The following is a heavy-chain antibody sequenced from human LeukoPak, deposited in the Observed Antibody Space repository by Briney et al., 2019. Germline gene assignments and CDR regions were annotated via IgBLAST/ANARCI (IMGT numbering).Heavy chain of an antibody. CDR2: INHSGST. CDR3: AGKLRNYGSGSYYNVRWFDP. J-gene: IGHJ5*02. V-gene: IGHV4-34*01. D-gene: IGHD3-10*01. CDR1: GGSFSGYY. Sequence: PSETLSLTCAVYGGSFSGYYWSWIRQPPGKGLEWIGEINHSGSTNYNPSLKSRVTISVDTSKNQFSLKLSSVTAADTAVYYCAGKLRNYGSGSYYNVRWFDPWGQGTLVTVSS.